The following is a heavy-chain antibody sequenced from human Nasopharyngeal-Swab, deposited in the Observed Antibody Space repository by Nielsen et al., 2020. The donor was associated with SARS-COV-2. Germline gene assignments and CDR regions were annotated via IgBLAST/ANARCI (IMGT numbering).Heavy chain of an antibody. CDR2: ICHNSDT. CDR1: GVSITSQY. CDR3: AREGTTGWFDP. Sequence: SETLSLTCTVSGVSITSQYWSWIRQPPGKGLEWIGYICHNSDTSYNPSLKSRVTMFMDTSKNQFSLRLKSVTAADTAVYYCAREGTTGWFDPWGQGTLVTVSS. D-gene: IGHD1-1*01. J-gene: IGHJ5*02. V-gene: IGHV4-59*11.